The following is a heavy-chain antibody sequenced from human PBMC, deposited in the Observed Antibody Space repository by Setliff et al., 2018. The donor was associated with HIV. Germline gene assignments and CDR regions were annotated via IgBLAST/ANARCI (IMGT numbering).Heavy chain of an antibody. CDR2: IYQSGST. V-gene: IGHV4-39*01. CDR3: AAWGPRYSYAPYFFDS. Sequence: SETLSLTCTVSGGSISSSSYYWGWIRQPPGKGLEWLGSIYQSGSTSYNPSLSSRLTISVDTSKNQVSLRLSSVTAADTAVYYCAAWGPRYSYAPYFFDSWGQGTLVTVSS. CDR1: GGSISSSSYY. J-gene: IGHJ4*02. D-gene: IGHD5-18*01.